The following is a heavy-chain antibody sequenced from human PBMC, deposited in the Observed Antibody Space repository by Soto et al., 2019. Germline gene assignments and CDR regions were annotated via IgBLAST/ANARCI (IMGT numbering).Heavy chain of an antibody. D-gene: IGHD6-19*01. CDR1: GYTFTGYY. CDR2: INPNSGGT. Sequence: GASVKVSCKASGYTFTGYYMHWVRQAPGQGLEWMGWINPNSGGTNYAQKFQGWVTMTRDTSISTAYMELSRLRSDDTAVYYCAIGYSSGWYYFDYWGQGTLVTVSS. J-gene: IGHJ4*02. CDR3: AIGYSSGWYYFDY. V-gene: IGHV1-2*04.